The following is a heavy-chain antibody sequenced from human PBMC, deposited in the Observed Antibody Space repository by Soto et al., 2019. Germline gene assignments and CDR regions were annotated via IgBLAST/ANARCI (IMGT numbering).Heavy chain of an antibody. J-gene: IGHJ6*02. CDR2: INPSGGST. CDR1: GYTFTSYY. CDR3: AREIAARPERYYYYGMDV. V-gene: IGHV1-46*01. Sequence: ASVKVSCKASGYTFTSYYMHWVRQAPGQGLEWMGIINPSGGSTSYAQKFQGRVTMTRDTSTSTVYMELSSLRSEDTAVYYCAREIAARPERYYYYGMDVWGQGTTVNVSS. D-gene: IGHD6-6*01.